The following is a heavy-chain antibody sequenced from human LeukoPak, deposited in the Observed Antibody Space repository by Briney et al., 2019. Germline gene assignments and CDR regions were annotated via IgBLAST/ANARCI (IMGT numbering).Heavy chain of an antibody. Sequence: GGSLRLSCAASGIVFSTTAMNWARQSPGRGLEWVSAISGGGERTFYADSVEGRFTISRDNSKNMLYLQINSLRVDDTAIYFCGKDGGQYSSGPEFDPRGQGALVTVSS. D-gene: IGHD6-19*01. CDR1: GIVFSTTA. CDR3: GKDGGQYSSGPEFDP. J-gene: IGHJ5*02. V-gene: IGHV3-23*01. CDR2: ISGGGERT.